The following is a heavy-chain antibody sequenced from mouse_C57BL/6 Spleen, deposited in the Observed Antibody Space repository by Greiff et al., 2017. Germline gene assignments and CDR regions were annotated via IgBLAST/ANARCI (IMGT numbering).Heavy chain of an antibody. CDR1: GYSFTGYF. V-gene: IGHV1-20*01. CDR3: ASYYYGSSYEAMDY. D-gene: IGHD1-1*01. Sequence: EVQLQQSGPELVKPGDSVKISCKASGYSFTGYFMNWVMQSHGKSLEWIGRINPYNGDTFYNQKFKGKATLTVDKSSSTAHMELRSLTSEDSAVYYCASYYYGSSYEAMDYWGQGTSVTVSS. J-gene: IGHJ4*01. CDR2: INPYNGDT.